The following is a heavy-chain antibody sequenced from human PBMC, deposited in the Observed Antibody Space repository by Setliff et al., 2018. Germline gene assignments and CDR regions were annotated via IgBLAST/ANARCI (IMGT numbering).Heavy chain of an antibody. J-gene: IGHJ4*02. V-gene: IGHV4-38-2*01. Sequence: PSETLSLTCAVSGFSITSGYYWGWIRQSPGKGPEWIGNIFQSGITFYNPSLKSRVTMSLDTSKNQFSLKLRSVTAADTAVYYCARLGGLLVATMPFDYWGQGTLVTVSP. CDR3: ARLGGLLVATMPFDY. D-gene: IGHD5-12*01. CDR1: GFSITSGYY. CDR2: IFQSGIT.